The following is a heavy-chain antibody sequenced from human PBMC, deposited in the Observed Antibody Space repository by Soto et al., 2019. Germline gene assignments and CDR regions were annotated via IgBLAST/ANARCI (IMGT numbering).Heavy chain of an antibody. D-gene: IGHD1-1*01. J-gene: IGHJ6*02. V-gene: IGHV1-69*12. CDR1: GGTFNSYA. Sequence: QVQLVQSGAEVKMPGSSVKVSCKASGGTFNSYAIDWVRQAPGQGLEWMGGIIPIFGTTNYPQKLQGRVKLTADESTTTADMELSTLRSEETAVYYCARGIVTGSEYNYFYYGMDVWGQGTTVTVSS. CDR3: ARGIVTGSEYNYFYYGMDV. CDR2: IIPIFGTT.